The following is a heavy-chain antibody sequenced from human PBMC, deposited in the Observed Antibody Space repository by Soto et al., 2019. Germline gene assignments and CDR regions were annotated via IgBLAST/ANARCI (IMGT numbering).Heavy chain of an antibody. V-gene: IGHV1-46*03. J-gene: IGHJ5*02. Sequence: GASVKVSCKAIGYSFTSHYMHWVRQAPGQGLEWMGTIYPGGVNVAYAQKFEGRVTMTKDTSTSTVYMELNSPTSEDTAVYYCARDQSWRDPVGWFDPWGQGTLVPVSP. CDR1: GYSFTSHY. CDR3: ARDQSWRDPVGWFDP. D-gene: IGHD3-10*01. CDR2: IYPGGVNV.